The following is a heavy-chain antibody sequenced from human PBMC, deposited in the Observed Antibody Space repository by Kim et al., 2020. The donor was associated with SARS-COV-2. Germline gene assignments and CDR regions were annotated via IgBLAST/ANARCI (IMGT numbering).Heavy chain of an antibody. Sequence: YLYYADSVKGRFTISRDNPKNELSLQMNNRRAEDTAVYFCATDSDYGLDYWGQGTLVTVSS. D-gene: IGHD4-17*01. J-gene: IGHJ4*02. CDR3: ATDSDYGLDY. V-gene: IGHV3-21*01. CDR2: YL.